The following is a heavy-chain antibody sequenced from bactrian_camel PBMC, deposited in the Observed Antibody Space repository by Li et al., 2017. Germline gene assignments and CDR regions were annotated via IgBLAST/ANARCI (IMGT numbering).Heavy chain of an antibody. CDR2: IRTDGST. J-gene: IGHJ6*01. CDR3: ACSGWWAGCRVRTDFSY. V-gene: IGHV3S53*01. Sequence: HVQLVESGGGSVQAGGSLTLSCAVSGNILGLIYMAWARQREGQEREGVAVIRTDGSTQYADSMKDRFTISNDRAKNTLYLEMNSLNPEDTATYYCACSGWWAGCRVRTDFSYWGQGTQVTVS. CDR1: GNILGLIY. D-gene: IGHD7*01.